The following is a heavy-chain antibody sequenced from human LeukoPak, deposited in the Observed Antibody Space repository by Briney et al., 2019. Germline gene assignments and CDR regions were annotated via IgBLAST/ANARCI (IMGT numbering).Heavy chain of an antibody. CDR1: GYRLSELT. Sequence: ASVKVSCKLSGYRLSELTLHWVRQVPGKGLEWMGSFDPKDGETTYAEKFQGRVTMTEDTSTDTGYMELNNLRSEDTAVYYCTTGHLITVLGVMIKGEYGFDPWGQGTLVTVSS. J-gene: IGHJ5*02. CDR3: TTGHLITVLGVMIKGEYGFDP. V-gene: IGHV1-24*01. D-gene: IGHD3-3*01. CDR2: FDPKDGET.